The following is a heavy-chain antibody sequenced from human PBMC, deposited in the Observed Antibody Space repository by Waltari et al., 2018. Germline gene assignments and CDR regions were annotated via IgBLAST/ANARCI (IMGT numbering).Heavy chain of an antibody. CDR2: IYTSGGK. CDR3: ARVSYDILTGYYNYFDY. J-gene: IGHJ4*02. V-gene: IGHV4-4*07. CDR1: GGSISSYY. D-gene: IGHD3-9*01. Sequence: QVQLQESGPGLVKPSETLSLTCTVSGGSISSYYWSWIRQPSGKGLEWIGRIYTSGGKNYNPSLKSRVTRSVDTSKNQFSLKLSSVTAAYTAVYYCARVSYDILTGYYNYFDYWGQGTLVTVSS.